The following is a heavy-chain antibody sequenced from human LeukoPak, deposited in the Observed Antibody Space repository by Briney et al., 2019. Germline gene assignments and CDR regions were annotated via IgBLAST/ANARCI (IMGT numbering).Heavy chain of an antibody. CDR3: ARDGGPSGSPEYYFDY. D-gene: IGHD3-3*01. CDR2: INPNSGGT. J-gene: IGHJ4*02. CDR1: GYTFTGYY. Sequence: ASVKVSCKASGYTFTGYYLHWVRQAPGQGLEWMGWINPNSGGTHYVQKFQGRVTMTRDTPISTAYMELSRLTSDDTAVYYCARDGGPSGSPEYYFDYWGQGTLVTVSS. V-gene: IGHV1-2*02.